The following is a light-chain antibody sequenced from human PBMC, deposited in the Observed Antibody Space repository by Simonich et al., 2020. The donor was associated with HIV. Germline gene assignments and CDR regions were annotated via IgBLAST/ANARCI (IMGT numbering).Light chain of an antibody. J-gene: IGKJ4*01. V-gene: IGKV1-9*01. CDR1: QSISSY. Sequence: DIQMTQSPSSLSASVGDRVTITCRTSQSISSYLNWYQHKPGKAPKLLIYAESSLQSGVPSRFSGSGSGTEFTLTISSLQPEDFATYYCQHLNSFLPLTFGGGTKVEIK. CDR3: QHLNSFLPLT. CDR2: AES.